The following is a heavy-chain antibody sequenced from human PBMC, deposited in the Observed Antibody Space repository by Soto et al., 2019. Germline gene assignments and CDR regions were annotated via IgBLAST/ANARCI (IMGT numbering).Heavy chain of an antibody. D-gene: IGHD5-12*01. CDR1: GFTFSSYP. CDR3: AASYPRGYSGYDFSYFGMDV. J-gene: IGHJ6*02. CDR2: VSNSGGSST. V-gene: IGHV3-23*01. Sequence: GGSLRLSCAASGFTFSSYPMSWVRQAPGKGLEWVSGVSNSGGSSTYYADSVKGRFTISRDDSKNTLYLQMNSLRAEDTAVYYCAASYPRGYSGYDFSYFGMDVWGQGTTVTVSS.